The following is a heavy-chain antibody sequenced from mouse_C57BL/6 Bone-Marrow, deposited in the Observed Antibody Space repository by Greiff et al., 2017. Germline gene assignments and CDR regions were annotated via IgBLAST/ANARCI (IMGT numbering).Heavy chain of an antibody. V-gene: IGHV2-2*01. D-gene: IGHD2-10*01. CDR3: ARKAYYDYAMDY. J-gene: IGHJ4*01. Sequence: IWSGGSTDYNAAFISRLSISKDNSKSQVFFKMNSLQADDTAIYYCARKAYYDYAMDYWGQGTSVTVSS. CDR2: IWSGGST.